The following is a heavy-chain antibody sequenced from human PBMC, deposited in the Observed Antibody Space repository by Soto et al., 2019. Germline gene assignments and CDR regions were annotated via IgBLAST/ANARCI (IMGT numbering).Heavy chain of an antibody. Sequence: VGSLRLSCSASGFTFSNYAMSWVRQSPGKGLEWVSGVSSTGTSPYYAGSVQGRFTISRDNSKNMFYLQMKSLRAEDTAIYYCAKARPSGGYYYVKAFDVWGQGTMVTVSS. CDR3: AKARPSGGYYYVKAFDV. CDR1: GFTFSNYA. D-gene: IGHD3-22*01. CDR2: VSSTGTSP. J-gene: IGHJ3*01. V-gene: IGHV3-23*01.